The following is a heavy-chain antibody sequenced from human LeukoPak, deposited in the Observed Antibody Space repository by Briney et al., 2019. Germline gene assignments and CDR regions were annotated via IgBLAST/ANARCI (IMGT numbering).Heavy chain of an antibody. CDR2: IKQDGSEK. J-gene: IGHJ4*02. CDR1: GFTFSRYW. V-gene: IGHV3-7*01. Sequence: GGSLRLSCAASGFTFSRYWMNWVRQAPGKGLEWVANIKQDGSEKYYVDSVKGRFTISRDNAKNSLDLQMNSLRDKETAVYYCAREHYESSRSELGLDHGGQGTLVTVPS. D-gene: IGHD3-22*01. CDR3: AREHYESSRSELGLDH.